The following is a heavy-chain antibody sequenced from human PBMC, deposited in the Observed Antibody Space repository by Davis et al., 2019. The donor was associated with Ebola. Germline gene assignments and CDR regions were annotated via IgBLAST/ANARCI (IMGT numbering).Heavy chain of an antibody. CDR2: IIPVVDTK. V-gene: IGHV1-24*01. J-gene: IGHJ5*02. CDR3: ARGKWFDP. Sequence: ASVKVSCKVSRYTLTELSMHRVRQAPGQGLEWMGRIIPVVDTKDYAQKFQGRVTLTADKATNTAYMELSGLRFDDTAVYYCARGKWFDPWGQGTLVSVTS. CDR1: RYTLTELS.